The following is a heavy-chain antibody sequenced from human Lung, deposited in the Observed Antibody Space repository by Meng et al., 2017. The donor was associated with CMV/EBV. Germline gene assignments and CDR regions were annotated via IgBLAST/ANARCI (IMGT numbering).Heavy chain of an antibody. Sequence: VQLQGSGPGLVKPSKTLSRPCAVSGGSISTYYWSWIRQPPGKGLEWIGNNYYSGSTNYNPSLASRVTISVDSSKNQFSLKLSSVTAADTAVYYCARHQNGGTYPLDYWGQGTLVTVSS. CDR2: NYYSGST. CDR1: GGSISTYY. D-gene: IGHD3-16*02. J-gene: IGHJ4*02. V-gene: IGHV4-59*08. CDR3: ARHQNGGTYPLDY.